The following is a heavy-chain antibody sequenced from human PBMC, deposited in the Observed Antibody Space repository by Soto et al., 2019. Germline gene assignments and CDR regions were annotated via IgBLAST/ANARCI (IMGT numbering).Heavy chain of an antibody. CDR3: ARVKSVRGVFHNTAAEYYYNLDV. CDR2: ISAYNGNT. CDR1: GYTFSSYG. J-gene: IGHJ6*02. Sequence: QVPLVQSGAEVKKPGASVQVSCNASGYTFSSYGISWVRQAPGQRLECRAWISAYNGNTNYAQRLKCRVTLTTDTSTSKAYMELRSLRADDTDVYFCARVKSVRGVFHNTAAEYYYNLDVWGQGTTVTVSS. V-gene: IGHV1-18*01. D-gene: IGHD3-10*01.